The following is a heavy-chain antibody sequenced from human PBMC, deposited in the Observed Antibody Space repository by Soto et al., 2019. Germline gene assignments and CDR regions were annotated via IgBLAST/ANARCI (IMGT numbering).Heavy chain of an antibody. CDR3: ARGRNYYDISGYLDY. CDR1: GGSFSGYY. V-gene: IGHV4-34*01. Sequence: SETLSLTCAVYGGSFSGYYWSWIRQPPGKGLEWIGEINHSGSTNYNPSLKSRVTISVDTSKNQFSLKLSSVTAADTAVYYCARGRNYYDISGYLDYWGQGTLVTVSS. D-gene: IGHD3-22*01. CDR2: INHSGST. J-gene: IGHJ4*02.